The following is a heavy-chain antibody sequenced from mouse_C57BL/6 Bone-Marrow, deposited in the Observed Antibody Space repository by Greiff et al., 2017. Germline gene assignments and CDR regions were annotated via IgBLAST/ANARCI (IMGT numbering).Heavy chain of an antibody. CDR3: TRGSSYPHWYFDV. D-gene: IGHD1-1*01. Sequence: EVKLVESGEGLVKPGGSLKLSCAASGFTFSSYAMSWVRQTPEKRLEWVAYISSGGDYIYYADTVKGRFTISRDNARNTLYLQMSSLKSEDTAMYYCTRGSSYPHWYFDVWGTGTTVTVSS. CDR2: ISSGGDYI. CDR1: GFTFSSYA. V-gene: IGHV5-9-1*02. J-gene: IGHJ1*03.